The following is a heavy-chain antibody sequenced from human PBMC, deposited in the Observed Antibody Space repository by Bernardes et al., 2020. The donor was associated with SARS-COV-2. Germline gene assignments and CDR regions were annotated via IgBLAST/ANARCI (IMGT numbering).Heavy chain of an antibody. CDR1: GFTFSSYS. Sequence: GGSLRLSCAASGFTFSSYSMNWVRQAPGKGLEWVSYISSSSSTIYYAYSVKGRFTISRDNPKSTVFLQMNSLRVEDTAIYFCAKDYAIVQRRPMGSKQFDSWGQGIQVTVSS. CDR2: ISSSSSTI. J-gene: IGHJ4*02. D-gene: IGHD1-1*01. CDR3: AKDYAIVQRRPMGSKQFDS. V-gene: IGHV3-48*01.